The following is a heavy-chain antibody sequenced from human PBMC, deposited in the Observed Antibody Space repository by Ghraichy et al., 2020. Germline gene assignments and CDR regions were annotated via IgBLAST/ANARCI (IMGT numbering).Heavy chain of an antibody. Sequence: SETLSLTCGVSGYSINSGYYWGWIRQPPGKGLEWIGSIYHIGSTYYNPSLKSRVTISVDTSKNQFSLRLSSVTAADTAFYYCARARSGYDYFAYWGQGTLVTVSS. CDR2: IYHIGST. CDR3: ARARSGYDYFAY. D-gene: IGHD5-12*01. CDR1: GYSINSGYY. J-gene: IGHJ4*02. V-gene: IGHV4-38-2*01.